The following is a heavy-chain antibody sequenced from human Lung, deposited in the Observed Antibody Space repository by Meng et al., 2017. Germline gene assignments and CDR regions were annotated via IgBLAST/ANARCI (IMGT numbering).Heavy chain of an antibody. Sequence: QVQAAQSGTELKKPWASVKVSCKASVYTITSYAMNWVRQAPGQGLEWMGWINTNTGNPTYAQGFTGRFVFSLDTSVSTAYLQISSLKAEDTAVYYCASGWFGELFGYFDLWGRGTLVTVSS. J-gene: IGHJ2*01. CDR1: VYTITSYA. D-gene: IGHD3-10*01. CDR3: ASGWFGELFGYFDL. V-gene: IGHV7-4-1*02. CDR2: INTNTGNP.